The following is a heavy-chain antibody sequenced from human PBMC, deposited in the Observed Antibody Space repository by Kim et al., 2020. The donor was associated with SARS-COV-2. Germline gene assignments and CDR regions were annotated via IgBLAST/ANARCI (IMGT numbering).Heavy chain of an antibody. CDR2: ITSSNSI. D-gene: IGHD4-17*01. CDR1: GFTFSSYS. J-gene: IGHJ4*02. CDR3: ARHYGDSDY. V-gene: IGHV3-21*01. Sequence: GGSLRLSCVASGFTFSSYSMNWVRQAPGKGLEWVSAITSSNSISYADSVKGRVTISRDNTKNSLYLQMNSLRAEDTAVYYCARHYGDSDYWGQGTLVSVSS.